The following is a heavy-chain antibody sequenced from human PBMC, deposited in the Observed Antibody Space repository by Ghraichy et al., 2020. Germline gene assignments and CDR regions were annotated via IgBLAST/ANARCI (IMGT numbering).Heavy chain of an antibody. CDR2: INHSGST. Sequence: GSLSLTCAVYGGSFSGYYWSWIRQPPGKGLEWIGEINHSGSTNYNPSLKSRVTISVDTSKNQFSLKLSSVTAADTAVYYCARAYYGSSVYWGQGTLVTVSS. J-gene: IGHJ4*02. CDR3: ARAYYGSSVY. D-gene: IGHD3-10*01. CDR1: GGSFSGYY. V-gene: IGHV4-34*01.